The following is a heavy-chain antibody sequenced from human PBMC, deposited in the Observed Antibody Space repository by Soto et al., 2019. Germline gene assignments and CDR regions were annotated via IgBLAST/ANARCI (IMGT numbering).Heavy chain of an antibody. CDR1: GFTFSGSA. J-gene: IGHJ4*02. CDR2: IRSKANSYAT. V-gene: IGHV3-73*02. Sequence: EVQLVESGGGLVQPGGSLKLSCAASGFTFSGSAMHWVRQASGKGLEWVGRIRSKANSYATAYAASVKGRFTISRDDSKNTAYLQMNSLKTEDTAVYYCTRRGAAAGKGNFDYWGQGTLVTVSS. D-gene: IGHD6-13*01. CDR3: TRRGAAAGKGNFDY.